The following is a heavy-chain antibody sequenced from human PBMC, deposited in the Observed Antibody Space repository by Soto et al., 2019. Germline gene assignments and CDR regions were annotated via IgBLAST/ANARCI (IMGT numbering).Heavy chain of an antibody. CDR1: GFTFSSYA. D-gene: IGHD3-22*01. J-gene: IGHJ4*02. CDR2: ISCYGGST. V-gene: IGHV3-64*01. Sequence: EVQLVESGGGLVQPGGSLRLSCAASGFTFSSYAMHWVRQAPGKGLEYVSAISCYGGSTYYANSVKGRFTISRDNSKNTLNLQMGSLRAEDMAGYYWARDPDSSGYYYFDYWGQGTLVTVSS. CDR3: ARDPDSSGYYYFDY.